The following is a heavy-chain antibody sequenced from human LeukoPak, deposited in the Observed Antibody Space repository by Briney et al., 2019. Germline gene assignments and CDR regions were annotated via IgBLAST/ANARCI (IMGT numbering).Heavy chain of an antibody. CDR2: INHNGST. J-gene: IGHJ4*02. Sequence: SETLSLTCAVYGGSFSGYYWSWIRQPPGKGLEWIGEINHNGSTNYNPSLKSRVTISVDTSKNQFSLKLSSVTAADTAVYYCARSRHYYYDSSGYPPYFDYWGQGTLVTVSS. CDR1: GGSFSGYY. V-gene: IGHV4-34*01. CDR3: ARSRHYYYDSSGYPPYFDY. D-gene: IGHD3-22*01.